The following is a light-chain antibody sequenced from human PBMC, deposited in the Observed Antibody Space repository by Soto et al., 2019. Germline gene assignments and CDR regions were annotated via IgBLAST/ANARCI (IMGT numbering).Light chain of an antibody. J-gene: IGLJ3*02. Sequence: QTVVTQEPSLTVSPGGTVTLTCASSTGAVTSGHFANWYQQNPGQAPSPLIYSTSNRPSWAPASFSGSILGNKAALTLSGVQAEDEAEYYCLLYYGSCIWVFGGGTQLTVL. CDR3: LLYYGSCIWV. CDR2: STS. CDR1: TGAVTSGHF. V-gene: IGLV7-43*01.